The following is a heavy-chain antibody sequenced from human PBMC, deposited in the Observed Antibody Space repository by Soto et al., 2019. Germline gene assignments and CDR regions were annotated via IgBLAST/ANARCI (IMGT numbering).Heavy chain of an antibody. D-gene: IGHD2-15*01. CDR1: GYTFTSYG. CDR3: ARDLPYCSGGSCYSVYYFDY. V-gene: IGHV1-18*01. Sequence: QVQLVQSGTEVKKPGASVKVSCKASGYTFTSYGISWVRQAPGQGLEWMGWISAYNGNTNYAQKLPGRVTMTTDTTTSIAYMELRSLRSDDTAVYYCARDLPYCSGGSCYSVYYFDYWGQGTLVTVSS. CDR2: ISAYNGNT. J-gene: IGHJ4*02.